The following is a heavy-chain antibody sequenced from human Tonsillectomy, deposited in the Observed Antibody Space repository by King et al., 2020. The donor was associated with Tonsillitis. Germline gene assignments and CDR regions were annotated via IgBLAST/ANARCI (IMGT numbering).Heavy chain of an antibody. CDR3: AKVTALFAGPPEYFRH. Sequence: VQLVESGGGVVQPGGSLRISCAASGFTFSSYGMHWVRQAPGKGLEWVAFIRYEGSNKYYADSVKGRFTISRDNSKNTLYLQMNSLRAEDTAVYYCAKVTALFAGPPEYFRHWGQGTLVTVSS. CDR2: IRYEGSNK. J-gene: IGHJ1*01. CDR1: GFTFSSYG. D-gene: IGHD1-14*01. V-gene: IGHV3-30*02.